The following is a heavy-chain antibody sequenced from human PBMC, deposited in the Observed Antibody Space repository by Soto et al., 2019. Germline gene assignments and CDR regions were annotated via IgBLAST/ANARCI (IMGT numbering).Heavy chain of an antibody. Sequence: GGSLRLSCAASGFTFSSYSMNWVRQAPGKGLEWVSSISSSSSYIYYADSVKGRFTISRDNAKNSLYLQMNSLRAEDTAVYYCARLVPAADTCFDYWGQGTLVTVSS. CDR3: ARLVPAADTCFDY. CDR2: ISSSSSYI. CDR1: GFTFSSYS. J-gene: IGHJ4*02. D-gene: IGHD2-2*01. V-gene: IGHV3-21*01.